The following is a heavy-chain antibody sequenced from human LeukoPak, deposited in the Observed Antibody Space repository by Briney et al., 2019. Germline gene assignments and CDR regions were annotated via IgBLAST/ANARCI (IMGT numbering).Heavy chain of an antibody. CDR1: GYTFTSYG. CDR3: ARVAKAMVRGVIIYYFDY. D-gene: IGHD3-10*01. J-gene: IGHJ4*02. CDR2: ISAYNGNT. Sequence: GASVKVSCXASGYTFTSYGISWVRQAPGQGLEWMGWISAYNGNTNYAQKFQGRVTITTDESTSTAYMELSSLRSEDTAVYYCARVAKAMVRGVIIYYFDYWGQGTLVTVSS. V-gene: IGHV1-18*01.